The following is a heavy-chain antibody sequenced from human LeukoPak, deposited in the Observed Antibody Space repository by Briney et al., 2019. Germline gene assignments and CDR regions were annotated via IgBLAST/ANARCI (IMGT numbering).Heavy chain of an antibody. Sequence: KASETLSLTCAVSGGSISSGGYSWSWIRQPPGKGLEWIGYIYHSGSTYYNPSLKSRVTISVDRSKNQFSLKLSSVTAADTAVYYCARATYYYDSSGYYFEGPRAFDIWGQGTMVTVSS. CDR3: ARATYYYDSSGYYFEGPRAFDI. CDR1: GGSISSGGYS. J-gene: IGHJ3*02. CDR2: IYHSGST. V-gene: IGHV4-30-2*01. D-gene: IGHD3-22*01.